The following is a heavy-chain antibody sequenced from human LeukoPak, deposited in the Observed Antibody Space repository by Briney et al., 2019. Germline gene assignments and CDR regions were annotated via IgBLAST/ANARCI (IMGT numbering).Heavy chain of an antibody. CDR1: GFTFSSYS. V-gene: IGHV3-21*04. J-gene: IGHJ4*02. CDR3: ARPRLTIAASGPHLDYFDY. D-gene: IGHD6-13*01. CDR2: ISSSSSYI. Sequence: GGSLRLSCAASGFTFSSYSMNWVRQAPGKGLEWVSSISSSSSYIYYADSVKGRFTISRDNSKNTLYLQMNSLRAEDTAVYYCARPRLTIAASGPHLDYFDYWGQGTLVTVSS.